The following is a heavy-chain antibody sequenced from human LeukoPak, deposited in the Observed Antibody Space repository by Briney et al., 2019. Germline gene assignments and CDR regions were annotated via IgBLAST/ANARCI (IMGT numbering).Heavy chain of an antibody. V-gene: IGHV3-15*01. J-gene: IGHJ4*02. CDR1: GFTFTNAW. CDR3: TTGGDNSGYSIHY. D-gene: IGHD3-22*01. CDR2: IKSKSAGGTT. Sequence: GGSLRLSCAGSGFTFTNAWMSWVRQAPGKGLEWVVRIKSKSAGGTTDYAAPVKGRFTISRDDSKTTLDLQMDSMKTEDTAVYYCTTGGDNSGYSIHYWGQGTLVTVSS.